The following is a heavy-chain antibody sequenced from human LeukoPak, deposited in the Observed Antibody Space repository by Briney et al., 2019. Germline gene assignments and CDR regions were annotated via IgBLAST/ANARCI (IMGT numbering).Heavy chain of an antibody. CDR2: IYHSGST. J-gene: IGHJ3*02. CDR3: ARDHPLSFGSGSQYAFDI. V-gene: IGHV4-38-2*02. D-gene: IGHD3-10*01. CDR1: GYSISSGYY. Sequence: SETLSITCTVSGYSISSGYYWGWIRQPPGKGLEWIGSIYHSGSTYYNPSLKSRVTISVDTSKNQFSLKLSSVTAADTAVYYCARDHPLSFGSGSQYAFDIWGQGTMVTVSS.